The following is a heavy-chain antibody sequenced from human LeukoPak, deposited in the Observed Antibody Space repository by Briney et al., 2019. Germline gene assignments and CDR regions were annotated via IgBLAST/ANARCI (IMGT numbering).Heavy chain of an antibody. CDR2: IWYDGSNK. D-gene: IGHD3-22*01. Sequence: GGSLRLSCAASGFTFSSYGMHWVRQAPGKGLEWVAVIWYDGSNKYYADSVKGRFTISRDNSKNTLYLQMNSLRAEDTAVYYCARRSYYDSSGRGNAFDIWGQGTMVTVSS. V-gene: IGHV3-33*01. J-gene: IGHJ3*02. CDR1: GFTFSSYG. CDR3: ARRSYYDSSGRGNAFDI.